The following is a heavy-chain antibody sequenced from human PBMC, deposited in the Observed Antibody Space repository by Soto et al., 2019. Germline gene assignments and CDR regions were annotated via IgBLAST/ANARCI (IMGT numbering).Heavy chain of an antibody. V-gene: IGHV4-39*01. CDR1: GGSISTTSYN. J-gene: IGHJ4*02. D-gene: IGHD3-16*02. CDR3: ARHGSF. CDR2: IYYTGTT. Sequence: SETLSLTCTVSGGSISTTSYNWGWIRQSPGKGLEWIGTIYYTGTTSYNPSLKSRVTITVDTSKNQFSLKLASVTAADTAVYYCARHGSFWGQGTLVTVSS.